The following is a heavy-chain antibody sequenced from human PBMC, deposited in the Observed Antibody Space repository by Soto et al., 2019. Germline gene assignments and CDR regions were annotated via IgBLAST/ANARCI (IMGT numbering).Heavy chain of an antibody. V-gene: IGHV1-69*13. J-gene: IGHJ6*02. CDR2: IIPIFGTA. D-gene: IGHD3-3*01. CDR1: GGTFSSYA. Sequence: SVKVSCKASGGTFSSYAISWVRQAPGQGLEWMGGIIPIFGTANYAQKFQGRVTITADESTSTAYMELSSLRSEDTAVYYCARAFWSGSYYYYGMDVWGQGTTVTGLL. CDR3: ARAFWSGSYYYYGMDV.